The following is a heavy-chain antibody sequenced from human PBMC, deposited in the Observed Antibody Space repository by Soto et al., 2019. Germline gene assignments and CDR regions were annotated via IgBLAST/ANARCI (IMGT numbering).Heavy chain of an antibody. CDR3: ARLPYCSGGSCYSGPDY. CDR1: GGSISSSSYY. J-gene: IGHJ4*02. Sequence: SETLSLTCTVSGGSISSSSYYWGWIRQPPGKGLEWIGSIYYSGSTYYNPSLKGRVTISVDTSKNQFSLKLSSVTAADTAVYYCARLPYCSGGSCYSGPDYWGQGTLVTVSS. CDR2: IYYSGST. V-gene: IGHV4-39*01. D-gene: IGHD2-15*01.